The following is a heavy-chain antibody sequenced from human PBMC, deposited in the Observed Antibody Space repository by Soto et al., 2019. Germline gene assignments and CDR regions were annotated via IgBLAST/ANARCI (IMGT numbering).Heavy chain of an antibody. D-gene: IGHD5-18*01. CDR1: EFSFGGYA. Sequence: EVQLLESGGGLVQPGGSLRLSCAASEFSFGGYAMSWVRQAPGKGLEWVSSISGSGASAFYADSVRGRFTISRDNTRNTVSLQMTSLRAEDAALYYCAKGSRGYTAYYFDYWGQGTRITVSS. V-gene: IGHV3-23*01. J-gene: IGHJ4*02. CDR2: ISGSGASA. CDR3: AKGSRGYTAYYFDY.